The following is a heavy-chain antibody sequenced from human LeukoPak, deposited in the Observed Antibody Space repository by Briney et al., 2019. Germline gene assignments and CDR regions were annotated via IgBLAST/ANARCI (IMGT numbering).Heavy chain of an antibody. CDR2: ISGSGGST. D-gene: IGHD1-26*01. Sequence: PGGSLRLSCAASGFTFGSYAMSWVRQAPGKGLEWVSAISGSGGSTYYADSVKGRFTISRDNSKNTLYLQMNSLRAEDTAVYYCAKDTGGVVRAFDIWGQGTMVTVSS. CDR3: AKDTGGVVRAFDI. CDR1: GFTFGSYA. V-gene: IGHV3-23*01. J-gene: IGHJ3*02.